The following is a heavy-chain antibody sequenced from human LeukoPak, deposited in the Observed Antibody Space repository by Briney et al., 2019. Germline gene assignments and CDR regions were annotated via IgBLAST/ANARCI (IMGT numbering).Heavy chain of an antibody. D-gene: IGHD3-16*01. J-gene: IGHJ5*02. CDR1: GYTFTTYD. CDR2: MNPNSGNT. V-gene: IGHV1-8*01. CDR3: AREGASIDWFDP. Sequence: ASVKVSCKASGYTFTTYDINWVRQATGQGLEWMGWMNPNSGNTGYAQKFQGRVTMTRNTSISTAYMELSSLRSEDTAVYYCAREGASIDWFDPWGQGTLVTVSS.